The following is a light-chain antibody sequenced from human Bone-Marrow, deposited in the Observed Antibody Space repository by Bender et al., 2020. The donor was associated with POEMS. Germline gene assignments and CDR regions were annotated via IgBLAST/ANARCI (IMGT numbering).Light chain of an antibody. Sequence: SYVLTQPPSVSVAPGQTATITCGGNNIGSKRVHWYQQMPGQAPVLVVYDDSDRPSGIPERFSGSNSGSTATLTISRVEAGDDADYYCQVWAGSSDHPYVVFGGGTKLTVL. V-gene: IGLV3-21*02. CDR1: NIGSKR. CDR3: QVWAGSSDHPYVV. CDR2: DDS. J-gene: IGLJ2*01.